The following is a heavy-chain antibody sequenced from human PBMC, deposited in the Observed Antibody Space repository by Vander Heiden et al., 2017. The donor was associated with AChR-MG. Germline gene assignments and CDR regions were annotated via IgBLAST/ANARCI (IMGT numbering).Heavy chain of an antibody. D-gene: IGHD1-26*01. CDR2: INPSLDST. J-gene: IGHJ4*02. CDR3: ARELTGSFYFDF. V-gene: IGHV1-46*03. Sequence: QVQLVQSGAEVKKPGASLKVSCKTSGFTFTNYHMHWVRQAPGQGLEWVGTINPSLDSTHYAQKFQGRVRMTRDTSTKTVYMDMTSLRPEDTAVYFCARELTGSFYFDFWGQVSLVTVSS. CDR1: GFTFTNYH.